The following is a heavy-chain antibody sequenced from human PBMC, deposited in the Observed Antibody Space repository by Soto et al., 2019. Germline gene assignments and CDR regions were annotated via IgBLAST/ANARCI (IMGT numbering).Heavy chain of an antibody. CDR3: AREGRYSGHDFFDY. V-gene: IGHV3-11*01. Sequence: QVQLVESGGGLVKPGGSLRLSCAASGFTFSDYYMTWIRQAPGKGLEWVSYISTSGSSIYYADSLKGRFTISRDNAKNSLYLQMNSLRAEDTAVYFCAREGRYSGHDFFDYWGQGTLVTVSS. J-gene: IGHJ4*02. CDR1: GFTFSDYY. CDR2: ISTSGSSI. D-gene: IGHD5-12*01.